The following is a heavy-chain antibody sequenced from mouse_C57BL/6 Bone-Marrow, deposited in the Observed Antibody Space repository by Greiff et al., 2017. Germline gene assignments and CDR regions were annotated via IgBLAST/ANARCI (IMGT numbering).Heavy chain of an antibody. CDR2: IYPGSGNT. J-gene: IGHJ2*01. Sequence: QVQLQQSGAELVRPGASVKLSCKASGYTFTDYYINWVKQRPGQGLEWIARIYPGSGNTYYNEKFKGKATLTAEKSSSTAYMQLSSLTSEDSAVYFCAREGNWDVNYWGQGTTLTVSS. D-gene: IGHD4-1*01. V-gene: IGHV1-76*01. CDR1: GYTFTDYY. CDR3: AREGNWDVNY.